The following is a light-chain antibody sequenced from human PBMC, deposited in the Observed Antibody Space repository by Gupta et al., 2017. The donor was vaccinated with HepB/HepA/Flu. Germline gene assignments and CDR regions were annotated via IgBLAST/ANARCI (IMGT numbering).Light chain of an antibody. J-gene: IGLJ3*02. CDR2: EDN. CDR3: QAWDSSTVV. V-gene: IGLV3-1*01. Sequence: SYELSQPPSVSVSPGQTASTTCSGEKLGNKYVSWYQQRSGQSPELVIYEDNKRPSWIPERFSGSSSGNTATLTISGTQAMDEADYYCQAWDSSTVVFGGGTKLTVL. CDR1: KLGNKY.